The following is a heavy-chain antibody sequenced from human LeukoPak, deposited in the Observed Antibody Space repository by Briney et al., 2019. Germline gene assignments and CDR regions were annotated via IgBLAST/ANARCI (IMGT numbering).Heavy chain of an antibody. CDR2: IYSGGST. V-gene: IGHV3-53*01. D-gene: IGHD3-22*01. J-gene: IGHJ4*02. CDR1: GFIVSSNY. Sequence: GGSLRLSCAASGFIVSSNYMNWARQAPGKGLEWVSIIYSGGSTYYADSVKGRFTISRDNSKNTLYLQMNSLTAEGTAVYYCARWDSSGYHKYYFDYWGQGTLVTVSS. CDR3: ARWDSSGYHKYYFDY.